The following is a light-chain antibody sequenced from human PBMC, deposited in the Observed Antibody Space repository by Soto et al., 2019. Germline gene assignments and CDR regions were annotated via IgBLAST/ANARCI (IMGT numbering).Light chain of an antibody. Sequence: QSVLTQPASVSGSPGQSITISCTGTSSDVGGYNYVSWHQQHPGKAPKLMIYDVSNRPSGVSNRFSGSKSGNTASLTISGLQAEDEADYYCSSYTSSSTLLYVFGTGTKSPS. CDR3: SSYTSSSTLLYV. CDR2: DVS. J-gene: IGLJ1*01. CDR1: SSDVGGYNY. V-gene: IGLV2-14*01.